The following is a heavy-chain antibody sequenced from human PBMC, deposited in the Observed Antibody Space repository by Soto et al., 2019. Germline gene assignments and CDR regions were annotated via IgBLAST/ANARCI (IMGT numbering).Heavy chain of an antibody. CDR1: GGSISSSGDD. Sequence: SGTLSLTCTVSGGSISSSGDDGGWNRQPPGKGLEWIGSIYYSGSTYYNPSLKSRVTISVDTSKNQFSLKLSSVTAADTAVYYCARTYDYIWGSYRYTVPRNFDYWGQGTLVTVSS. D-gene: IGHD3-16*02. CDR2: IYYSGST. CDR3: ARTYDYIWGSYRYTVPRNFDY. J-gene: IGHJ4*02. V-gene: IGHV4-39*01.